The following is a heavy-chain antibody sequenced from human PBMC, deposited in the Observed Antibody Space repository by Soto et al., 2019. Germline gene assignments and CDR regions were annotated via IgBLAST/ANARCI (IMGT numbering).Heavy chain of an antibody. CDR2: ISGSGGST. CDR3: AKDQVLLIRGAFDI. D-gene: IGHD3-10*01. J-gene: IGHJ3*02. Sequence: GGSLRLSCASSGFTFSSYAMSWVRQAPGKGLEWDSAISGSGGSTYYADSVKGRFTISRDNSKNTLYLQMNSLRAEDTAVYYCAKDQVLLIRGAFDIWGQGTMVTVSS. CDR1: GFTFSSYA. V-gene: IGHV3-23*01.